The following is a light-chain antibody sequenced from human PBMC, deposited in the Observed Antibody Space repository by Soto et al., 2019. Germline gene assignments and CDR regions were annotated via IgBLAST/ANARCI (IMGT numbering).Light chain of an antibody. Sequence: QSVLTQPASVSGSPGRSITISSSGTTSXVXXYXLFSXYQQHTAKAPKLLIYEGTQRPSGVSSRFSGSKSGNTESLTISGLQAEDEADYYCCSYASSSSYVFGTGTKVTVL. CDR3: CSYASSSSYV. J-gene: IGLJ1*01. CDR1: TSXVXXYXL. V-gene: IGLV2-23*01. CDR2: EGT.